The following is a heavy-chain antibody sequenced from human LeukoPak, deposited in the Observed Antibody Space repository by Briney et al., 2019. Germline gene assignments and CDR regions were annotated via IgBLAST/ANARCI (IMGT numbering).Heavy chain of an antibody. Sequence: SETLSLTCTVSGYSISSGYYWGWIRQPPGKGLEWTGSIDHSGSTNYNPSLKSRVTISADTSKNQFSLKLSSVTAADTAVYYCAREETGIAAAGGYNWFDPWGQGTLVTVSS. D-gene: IGHD6-13*01. J-gene: IGHJ5*02. CDR3: AREETGIAAAGGYNWFDP. V-gene: IGHV4-38-2*02. CDR1: GYSISSGYY. CDR2: IDHSGST.